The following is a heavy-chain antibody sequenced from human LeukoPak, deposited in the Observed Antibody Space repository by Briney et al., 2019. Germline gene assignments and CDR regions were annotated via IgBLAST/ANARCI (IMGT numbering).Heavy chain of an antibody. CDR3: ARSPLTGWFGP. CDR1: GYSFPNYW. V-gene: IGHV5-51*01. CDR2: IYPGDSHT. J-gene: IGHJ5*02. Sequence: GESLKISCKGSGYSFPNYWIGWVRQMPGKGLEWMGIIYPGDSHTRYSPSFQGQVTISADKSISTAFLQWSSLKASDTAMYYCARSPLTGWFGPWGQGTLVTVSS.